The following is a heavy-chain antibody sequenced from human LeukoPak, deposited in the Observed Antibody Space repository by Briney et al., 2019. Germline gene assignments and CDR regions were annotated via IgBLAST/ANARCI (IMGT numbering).Heavy chain of an antibody. CDR1: GGSFSGHY. CDR2: INHSGST. J-gene: IGHJ4*02. CDR3: ARLYYFDY. V-gene: IGHV4-34*01. Sequence: SETLSLTCAVYGGSFSGHYWSWIRQPPGKGLEWIGEINHSGSTNYNPSLKSRVTISVDTSKNQFSLKLSSVTAADTAVYYCARLYYFDYWGQGTLVTVSS.